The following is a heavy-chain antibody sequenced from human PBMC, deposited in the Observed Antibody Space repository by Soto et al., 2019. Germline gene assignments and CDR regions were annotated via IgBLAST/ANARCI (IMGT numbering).Heavy chain of an antibody. J-gene: IGHJ6*02. Sequence: GASVKVSCKASGYTFTRYYMHWVRQAPGQGLEWMGIINPSGGSTSYAQKFQGRVTMTRDTSTSTVYMELSSLRSEDTAVYYCARDRAYYDFWSGYSNYYYYYGMDVWGQGTTVTVSS. CDR1: GYTFTRYY. CDR2: INPSGGST. CDR3: ARDRAYYDFWSGYSNYYYYYGMDV. D-gene: IGHD3-3*01. V-gene: IGHV1-46*01.